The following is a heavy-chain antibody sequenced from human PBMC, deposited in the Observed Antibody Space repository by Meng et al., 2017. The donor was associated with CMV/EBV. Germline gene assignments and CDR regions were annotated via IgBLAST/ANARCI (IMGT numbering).Heavy chain of an antibody. D-gene: IGHD3-3*01. CDR2: ISYDGSNK. Sequence: GGSLRLSCAASGFTFSSYAMHWVRQAPGKGLEWVAVISYDGSNKYYADSVKGRFTISRDNSKNTLYLQMNSLRAEDTAVYYCAREALLELVDGDYYYYGMDVWGQGTTVTVSS. J-gene: IGHJ6*02. V-gene: IGHV3-30-3*01. CDR3: AREALLELVDGDYYYYGMDV. CDR1: GFTFSSYA.